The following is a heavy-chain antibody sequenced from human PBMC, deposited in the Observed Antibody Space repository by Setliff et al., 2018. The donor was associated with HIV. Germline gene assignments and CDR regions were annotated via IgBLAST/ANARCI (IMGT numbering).Heavy chain of an antibody. CDR2: IYHSGGT. J-gene: IGHJ5*01. Sequence: PSETLSLTCRVSGYFINIGHYCGWLRQSPGKGLEWIGTIYHSGGTYYNPSLKSRVTISVDTSNNQFSLRMNSVTAADTAVYYCATDTSISWFYHWGQGTLGTVSS. CDR3: ATDTSISWFYH. D-gene: IGHD1-1*01. CDR1: GYFINIGHY. V-gene: IGHV4-38-2*02.